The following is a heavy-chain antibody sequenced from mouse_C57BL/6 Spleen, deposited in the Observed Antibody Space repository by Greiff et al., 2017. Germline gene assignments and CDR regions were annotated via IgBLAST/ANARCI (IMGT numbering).Heavy chain of an antibody. J-gene: IGHJ2*01. D-gene: IGHD2-4*01. CDR2: IDPSDSYT. Sequence: QVQLQQPGAELVKPGASVKLSCKASGYTFTSYWLQWVKQRPGQGLEWIGEIDPSDSYTNYNQKFKGKATLTVNTSSSTAYMQLSSLTSEDSAVYYCARSGDYDYFDDWGQGTTLTVSS. CDR3: ARSGDYDYFDD. V-gene: IGHV1-50*01. CDR1: GYTFTSYW.